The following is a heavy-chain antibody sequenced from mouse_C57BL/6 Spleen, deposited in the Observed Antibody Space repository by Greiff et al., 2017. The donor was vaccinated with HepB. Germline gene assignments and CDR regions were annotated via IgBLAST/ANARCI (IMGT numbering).Heavy chain of an antibody. CDR1: GFTFSDYG. CDR3: ARLDDYDPTWFAY. V-gene: IGHV5-15*04. Sequence: EVMLVESGGGLVQPGGSLKLSCAASGFTFSDYGMAWVRQAPRKGPEWVAFISNLAYSIYYADTVTGRFTISRENAKNTLYLEMSSLRSEDTAMYYCARLDDYDPTWFAYWGQGTLVTVSA. J-gene: IGHJ3*01. CDR2: ISNLAYSI. D-gene: IGHD2-4*01.